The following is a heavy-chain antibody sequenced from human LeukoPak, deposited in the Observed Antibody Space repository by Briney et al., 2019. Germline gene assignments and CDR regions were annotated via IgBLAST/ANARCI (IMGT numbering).Heavy chain of an antibody. J-gene: IGHJ4*02. D-gene: IGHD3-22*01. CDR1: GFTFSSYW. V-gene: IGHV3-49*03. Sequence: SGGSLRLSCAASGFTFSSYWMSWFRQAPGKGLEWVGFIRSKAYGGTTEYAASVKGRFTISRDDSKSIAYLQMNSLKTEDTAVYYCTRGSSGYIDYWGQGTLVTVSS. CDR2: IRSKAYGGTT. CDR3: TRGSSGYIDY.